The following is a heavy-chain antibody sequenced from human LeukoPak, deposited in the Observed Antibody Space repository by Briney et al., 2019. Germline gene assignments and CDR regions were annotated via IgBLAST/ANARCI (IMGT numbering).Heavy chain of an antibody. V-gene: IGHV3-23*01. J-gene: IGHJ5*02. CDR3: ARDRGYCSSTSCYQDTAKNWFDP. CDR2: ISGSGGST. Sequence: GGSLRLSCAASGFTFSSYAMSWVRQAPGKGLEWVSAISGSGGSTYYADSVKGRFTISRDNSKNTLYLQMNSLRAEDTAVYYCARDRGYCSSTSCYQDTAKNWFDPWGQGTLVTVSS. D-gene: IGHD2-2*01. CDR1: GFTFSSYA.